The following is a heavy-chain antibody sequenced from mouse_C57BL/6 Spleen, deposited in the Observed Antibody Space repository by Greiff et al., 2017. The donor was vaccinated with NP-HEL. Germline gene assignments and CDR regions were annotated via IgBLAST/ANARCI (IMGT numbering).Heavy chain of an antibody. Sequence: QVQLQQSGPELVKPGASVKISCKASGYAFSSSWMNWVKQRPGKGLEWIGRIYPGDGDTNYNGKFKGKATLTADKSSSTAYMQLSSLTSEDSAVYFCERRGEGLTRVFYYAMDYWGQGTSVTVSS. V-gene: IGHV1-82*01. CDR3: ERRGEGLTRVFYYAMDY. D-gene: IGHD2-13*01. CDR2: IYPGDGDT. J-gene: IGHJ4*01. CDR1: GYAFSSSW.